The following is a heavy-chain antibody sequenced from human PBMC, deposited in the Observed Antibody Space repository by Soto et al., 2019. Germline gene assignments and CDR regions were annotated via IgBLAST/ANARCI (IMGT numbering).Heavy chain of an antibody. CDR1: GGTFSSYA. Sequence: ASVKVSCKASGGTFSSYAISWVRQAPGQGLEWMGGIIPIFGTANYAQKFQGRVTITADESTSTAYMELSSLRSEDTAVYYCARVGDILTTGRAFDIWGQGTMVTVSS. CDR3: ARVGDILTTGRAFDI. V-gene: IGHV1-69*13. D-gene: IGHD3-9*01. CDR2: IIPIFGTA. J-gene: IGHJ3*02.